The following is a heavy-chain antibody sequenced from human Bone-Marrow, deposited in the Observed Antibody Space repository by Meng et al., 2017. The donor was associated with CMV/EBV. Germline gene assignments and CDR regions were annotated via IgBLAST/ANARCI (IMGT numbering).Heavy chain of an antibody. J-gene: IGHJ4*02. CDR3: ARTPPRPFDPFDY. CDR2: IYSSGSST. CDR1: GFTFSTYA. D-gene: IGHD4-23*01. Sequence: GESLKISCAASGFTFSTYAMTWVRQAPGKGLEWVSIIYSSGSSTYYADSVKGRFTISRDNSKNTLYLQMNSLRAEDTAVYYCARTPPRPFDPFDYWGQGTLVTVSS. V-gene: IGHV3-23*03.